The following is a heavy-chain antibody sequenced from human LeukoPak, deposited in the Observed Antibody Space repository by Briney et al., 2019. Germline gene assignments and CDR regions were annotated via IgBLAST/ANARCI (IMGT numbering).Heavy chain of an antibody. J-gene: IGHJ4*02. CDR1: GFTFSRYA. V-gene: IGHV3-23*01. CDR2: ISGSGGRT. Sequence: GGSLRLSCPATGFTFSRYAMSSLRQAPWKGLDGVSAISGSGGRTYYSDAVKGRFIISRDNSKKTLYLQMNSLRAEDTAVYFCAKAGPTSVVTRNYFDYWGQGTLVTVSS. CDR3: AKAGPTSVVTRNYFDY. D-gene: IGHD4-23*01.